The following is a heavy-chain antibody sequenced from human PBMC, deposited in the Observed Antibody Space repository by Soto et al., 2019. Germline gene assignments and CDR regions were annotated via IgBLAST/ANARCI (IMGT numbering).Heavy chain of an antibody. Sequence: EVQLVESGGGLVQPGESLRLSCAASGFTFDYYWMHWVRQAPGKGLVWVSRVHSDGTTTTYADSVKGRFTISRDNARNTVSLQMSSLRAEDTAIYFCARGDRGGFDLWGHGTVVTVSS. D-gene: IGHD3-10*01. CDR1: GFTFDYYW. J-gene: IGHJ3*01. V-gene: IGHV3-74*01. CDR2: VHSDGTTT. CDR3: ARGDRGGFDL.